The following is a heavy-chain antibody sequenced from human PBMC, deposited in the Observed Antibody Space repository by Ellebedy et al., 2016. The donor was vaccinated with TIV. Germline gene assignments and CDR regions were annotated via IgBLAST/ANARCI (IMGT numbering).Heavy chain of an antibody. CDR1: GYTFASYG. V-gene: IGHV7-4-1*02. D-gene: IGHD7-27*01. Sequence: AASVKVSCKASGYTFASYGVNWARQAHGQGLEWMGWINTNSGNPTYAQAFTGRIVFSLDTSVSTADLQISSLRAEDSAVYYCARTGIWGNSFDIWGQGTMVTVSS. J-gene: IGHJ3*02. CDR3: ARTGIWGNSFDI. CDR2: INTNSGNP.